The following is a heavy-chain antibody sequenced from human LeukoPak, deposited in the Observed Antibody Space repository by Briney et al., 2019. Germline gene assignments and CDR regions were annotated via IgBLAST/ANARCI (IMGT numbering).Heavy chain of an antibody. J-gene: IGHJ3*02. Sequence: PSETLSLTCTVSGGSISSYYWSWIRQPPGKGLEWIGYIYYSGSTNYNPSLKSRVTISVDTSKNQFSLKLSSVTAADTAVYYCASSITIFGMVTRGASDIWGQGTMVTVSS. V-gene: IGHV4-59*01. CDR2: IYYSGST. CDR3: ASSITIFGMVTRGASDI. D-gene: IGHD3-3*01. CDR1: GGSISSYY.